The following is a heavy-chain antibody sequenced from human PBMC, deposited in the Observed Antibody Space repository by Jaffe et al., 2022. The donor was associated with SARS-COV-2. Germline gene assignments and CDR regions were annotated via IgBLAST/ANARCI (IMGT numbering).Heavy chain of an antibody. CDR3: ASGSSYYYDSSLRRNPSEYFQH. CDR1: GGTFSSYA. Sequence: QVQLVQSGAEVKKPGSSVKVSCKASGGTFSSYAISWVRQAPGQGLEWMGGIIPIFGTANYAQKFQGRVTITADESTSTAYMELSSLRSEDTAVYYCASGSSYYYDSSLRRNPSEYFQHWGQGTLVTVSS. CDR2: IIPIFGTA. V-gene: IGHV1-69*01. D-gene: IGHD3-22*01. J-gene: IGHJ1*01.